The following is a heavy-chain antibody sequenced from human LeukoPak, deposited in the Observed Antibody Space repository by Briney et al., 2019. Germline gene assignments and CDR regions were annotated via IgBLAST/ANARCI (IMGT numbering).Heavy chain of an antibody. CDR1: GGSISSYY. J-gene: IGHJ4*02. Sequence: SETPSLTCTVPGGSISSYYWSWIRQPAGKGLEWIGRIYTSGSTNYNASLKSRVSMSVDTSKNQFSLKLSSVTAADTAVYYCARVNPRGDGYNNYYFDYWGQGTLVTVSS. CDR3: ARVNPRGDGYNNYYFDY. CDR2: IYTSGST. V-gene: IGHV4-4*07. D-gene: IGHD5-24*01.